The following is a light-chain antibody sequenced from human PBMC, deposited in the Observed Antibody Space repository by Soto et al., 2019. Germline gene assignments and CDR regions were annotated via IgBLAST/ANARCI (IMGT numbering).Light chain of an antibody. Sequence: EIVLTQSPATLSLSPGERATLSCRASQSVNNYLGWYQQKPGQAPRLLIYDASNRATGIPARFSGSGSGTDFTLTLSSLEPQDFAVYYCQQAGTFGQGTRLEIK. CDR1: QSVNNY. J-gene: IGKJ5*01. V-gene: IGKV3-11*01. CDR3: QQAGT. CDR2: DAS.